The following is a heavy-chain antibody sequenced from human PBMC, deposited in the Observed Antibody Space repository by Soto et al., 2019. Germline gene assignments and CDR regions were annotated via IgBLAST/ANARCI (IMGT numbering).Heavy chain of an antibody. CDR1: GGTFSSYT. D-gene: IGHD4-17*01. V-gene: IGHV1-69*02. CDR2: IIPILGIA. J-gene: IGHJ4*02. CDR3: ARAQEGPTVTEYFDY. Sequence: GASVKVSCKASGGTFSSYTISWVRQAPGQGLEWMGRIIPILGIANYAQKFQGRVTITADKSTSTVYMELSSLRSEDTAVYYCARAQEGPTVTEYFDYWGQGTLVTVSS.